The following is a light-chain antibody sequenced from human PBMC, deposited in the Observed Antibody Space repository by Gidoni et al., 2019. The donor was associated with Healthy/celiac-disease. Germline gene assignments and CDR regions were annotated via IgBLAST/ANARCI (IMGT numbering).Light chain of an antibody. V-gene: IGLV3-25*03. Sequence: SYELTQHPSVSVSPGQTARITCPGDALPKQYAYWYQQKPGQAPVLVIYKDRERPSGIPERFSGSSSGTTVTLTISGVQAEDEADYYCQSADSSGTWVFGGGTKLTVL. CDR2: KDR. J-gene: IGLJ3*02. CDR3: QSADSSGTWV. CDR1: ALPKQY.